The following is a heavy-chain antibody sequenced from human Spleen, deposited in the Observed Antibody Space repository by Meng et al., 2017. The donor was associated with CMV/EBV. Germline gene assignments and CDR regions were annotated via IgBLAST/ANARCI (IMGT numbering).Heavy chain of an antibody. J-gene: IGHJ4*02. Sequence: FSDHYMDWVRQAPGKGLEWVGRIRNKANSATAEYAASVKGRFTISRDDANNSVHLQMSSLKTDDTAVYYCARLAVDQGSGSAGYCDYWGQGTLVTVSS. V-gene: IGHV3-72*01. CDR1: FSDHY. CDR3: ARLAVDQGSGSAGYCDY. CDR2: IRNKANSATA. D-gene: IGHD3-10*01.